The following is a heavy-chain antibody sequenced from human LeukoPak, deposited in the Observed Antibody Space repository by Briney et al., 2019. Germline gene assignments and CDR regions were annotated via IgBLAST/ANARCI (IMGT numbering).Heavy chain of an antibody. V-gene: IGHV1-2*02. CDR3: ARIRTYSSSAYDAFDI. J-gene: IGHJ3*02. Sequence: GASVKVSCKASGYTFTVYYMHWVRQAPGQGLEWMGWINPNSGGTNYAQKFQGRVTMTRDTSISTAYMELSRLRSDDTAVYYCARIRTYSSSAYDAFDIWGQGTMVTVSS. CDR2: INPNSGGT. CDR1: GYTFTVYY. D-gene: IGHD6-6*01.